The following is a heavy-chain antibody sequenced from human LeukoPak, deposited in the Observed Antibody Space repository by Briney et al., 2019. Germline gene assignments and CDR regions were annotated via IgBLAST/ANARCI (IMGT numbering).Heavy chain of an antibody. CDR2: INHSGST. J-gene: IGHJ2*01. Sequence: PETLSLTCAVYGGSFSGYYWSWIRQPPGKGLEWIGEINHSGSTNYNPSLKSRVTISVDTSKNQFSLKLSSVTAADTAVYYCARAGYSYGYKWYFDLWGRGTLVTVSS. CDR1: GGSFSGYY. D-gene: IGHD5-18*01. CDR3: ARAGYSYGYKWYFDL. V-gene: IGHV4-34*01.